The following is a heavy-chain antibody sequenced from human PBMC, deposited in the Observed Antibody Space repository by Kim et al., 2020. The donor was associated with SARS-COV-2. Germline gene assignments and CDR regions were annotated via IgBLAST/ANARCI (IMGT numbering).Heavy chain of an antibody. V-gene: IGHV3-74*01. J-gene: IGHJ4*02. D-gene: IGHD1-26*01. Sequence: DSVKSRFPITSDNAKNALYLKMNSLRDEDTAVYYCARRYYSGSYYYFDYWGQGTRVTVSS. CDR3: ARRYYSGSYYYFDY.